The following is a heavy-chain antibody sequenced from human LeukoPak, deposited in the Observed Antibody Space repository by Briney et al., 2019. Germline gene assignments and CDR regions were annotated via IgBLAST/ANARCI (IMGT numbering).Heavy chain of an antibody. V-gene: IGHV4-4*09. J-gene: IGHJ6*03. CDR1: GGSISSYY. CDR2: IYTSGST. CDR3: ARLAVVVPAVSIPYYYYYMDV. Sequence: SETLSLTCTVSGGSISSYYWSWIRQPPGKGLEGIGYIYTSGSTNYNPSLKSRVTISVDTSKNQFSLKLSSVTAADTAVYYCARLAVVVPAVSIPYYYYYMDVWGKGTTVTVSS. D-gene: IGHD2-2*01.